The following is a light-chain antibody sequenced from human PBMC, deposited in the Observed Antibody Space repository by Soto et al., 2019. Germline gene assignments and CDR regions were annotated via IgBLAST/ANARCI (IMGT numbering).Light chain of an antibody. Sequence: EVVMTQSPATMSVSPGERATLSCRASQRVSSNLAWYQQKTGQAPRLLIYGASTRATGIPARYSGSGSGTEFTLRIISLQSEDVAVYYFQQYNDWPITFGQGTRLEIK. V-gene: IGKV3-15*01. CDR3: QQYNDWPIT. J-gene: IGKJ5*01. CDR1: QRVSSN. CDR2: GAS.